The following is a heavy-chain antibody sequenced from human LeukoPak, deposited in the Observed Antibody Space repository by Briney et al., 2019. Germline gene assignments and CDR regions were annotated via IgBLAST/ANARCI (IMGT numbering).Heavy chain of an antibody. CDR1: GFTFSSYE. CDR2: ISSSGSTI. D-gene: IGHD2-2*01. Sequence: GGSLRLSCAASGFTFSSYEMNWVRQAPGKGLEWVSYISSSGSTIYYADSVKGRFTISRDNAKNSLYLQMNSLRAEDTAAYYCAREGYCSSTSCVYGMDVWGQGTTVTVSS. CDR3: AREGYCSSTSCVYGMDV. J-gene: IGHJ6*02. V-gene: IGHV3-48*03.